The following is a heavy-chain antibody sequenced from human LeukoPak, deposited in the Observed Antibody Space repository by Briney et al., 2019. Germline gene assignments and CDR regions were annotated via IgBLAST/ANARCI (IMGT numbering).Heavy chain of an antibody. D-gene: IGHD6-13*01. V-gene: IGHV3-7*01. CDR2: IKQDGSEI. Sequence: GGSLRLSCAASGFTFRSYWMSWVRQAPGKGLEWAANIKQDGSEIYYVDSVKGRFTIPRDNAKNSLYLQMNSLRAEDTAVYYCVRDRYKQQLVLGGPKYYFDYWGQGTLVTVSS. CDR3: VRDRYKQQLVLGGPKYYFDY. CDR1: GFTFRSYW. J-gene: IGHJ4*02.